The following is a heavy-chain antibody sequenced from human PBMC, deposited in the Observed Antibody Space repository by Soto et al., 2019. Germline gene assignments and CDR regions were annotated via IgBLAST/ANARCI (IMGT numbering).Heavy chain of an antibody. CDR3: ARSGDYYFDY. Sequence: SETLSLTCTVSGGSISSGGYYWSWIRQHPGKGLEWIGYIYYSGSTYYNPSLKSRVTISVDTSKNQFSLKLSSVTAADTAVYYCARSGDYYFDYWGQGTLVTVSS. D-gene: IGHD4-17*01. CDR1: GGSISSGGYY. V-gene: IGHV4-31*03. CDR2: IYYSGST. J-gene: IGHJ4*02.